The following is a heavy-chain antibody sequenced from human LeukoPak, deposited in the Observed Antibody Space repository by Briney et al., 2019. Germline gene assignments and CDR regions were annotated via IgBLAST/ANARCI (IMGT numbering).Heavy chain of an antibody. Sequence: PSETLSLTCTVSGGSISSYYWSWIRQPAGQGLEWIGRIYTSGSTNYNPSLKSRVTMSVDTSKNQFSLKLSSVTAADTAVYYCARDWEYCSGGSCYQDYYYYMDVWGKGTTVTVSS. CDR3: ARDWEYCSGGSCYQDYYYYMDV. V-gene: IGHV4-4*07. J-gene: IGHJ6*03. D-gene: IGHD2-15*01. CDR1: GGSISSYY. CDR2: IYTSGST.